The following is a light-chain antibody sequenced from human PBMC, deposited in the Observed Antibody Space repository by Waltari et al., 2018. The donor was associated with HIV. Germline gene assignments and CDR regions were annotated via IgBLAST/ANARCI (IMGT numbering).Light chain of an antibody. CDR2: DVS. J-gene: IGLJ2*01. CDR3: CSYAGSVTFVV. CDR1: SGDVGGYNY. V-gene: IGLV2-11*01. Sequence: QSALTQPRSVSGSPGQSVTISCTGSSGDVGGYNYVSWYQQHPGKAPKLIIYDVSTRPSGVPARFSGSKSGNTASLTIFGLQAEDEADCYCCSYAGSVTFVVFGGGTKVTVV.